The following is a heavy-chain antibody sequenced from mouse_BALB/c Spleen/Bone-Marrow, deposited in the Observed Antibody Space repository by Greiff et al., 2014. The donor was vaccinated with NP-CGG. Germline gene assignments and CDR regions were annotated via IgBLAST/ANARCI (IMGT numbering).Heavy chain of an antibody. CDR1: GYTLSSYW. D-gene: IGHD2-9*01. J-gene: IGHJ3*01. CDR3: ARTYYAYAWFVY. V-gene: IGHV1-9*01. CDR2: ILPGSGST. Sequence: VQLQQSRAELMKPGASVKISCKATGYTLSSYWIEWVKQRPGHGLEWIGEILPGSGSTNYNEKFKGKATFTADTSSNTAYMQLSSLTSEDSAVYYCARTYYAYAWFVYWGQGTLVTVSA.